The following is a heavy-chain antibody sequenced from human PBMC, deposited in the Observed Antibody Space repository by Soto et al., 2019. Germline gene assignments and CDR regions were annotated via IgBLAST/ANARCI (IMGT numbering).Heavy chain of an antibody. D-gene: IGHD3-16*01. CDR2: ISNDGSKK. CDR3: ARDVAMPTGFGLGY. V-gene: IGHV3-30*03. Sequence: QVQVVESGGNIVQPGTSLRLSCAASGFAFTNHGIHWVRQAPGRGLEWVAHISNDGSKKFYADSVKGRFTISRDNSENTVYLQMTSLRPDDTAVFYCARDVAMPTGFGLGYWGQGTLVTVSS. CDR1: GFAFTNHG. J-gene: IGHJ4*02.